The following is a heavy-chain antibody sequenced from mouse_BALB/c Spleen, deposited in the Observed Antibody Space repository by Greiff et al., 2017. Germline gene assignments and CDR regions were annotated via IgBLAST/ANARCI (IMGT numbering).Heavy chain of an antibody. CDR3: ARSVYRQYYYAMDD. CDR1: GFTFSSFG. CDR2: ISSGSSTI. D-gene: IGHD1-3*01. J-gene: IGHJ4*01. Sequence: EVQRVESGGGLVQPGGSRKLSCAASGFTFSSFGMHWVRQAPEKGLEWVAYISSGSSTIYYADTVKGRFTISRDNPKNTLFLQMTSLRSEDTAMYYCARSVYRQYYYAMDDWGQGTSGTVSS. V-gene: IGHV5-17*02.